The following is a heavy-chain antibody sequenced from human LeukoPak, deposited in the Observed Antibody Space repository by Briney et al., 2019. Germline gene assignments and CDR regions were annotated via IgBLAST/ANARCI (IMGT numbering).Heavy chain of an antibody. V-gene: IGHV4-59*08. D-gene: IGHD3-10*01. CDR3: ARYGITIVRGGKYYFDS. CDR2: IHYSGST. J-gene: IGHJ4*02. Sequence: SETLSLTCTVSGGSISSYFWSWIRQPPGKRLEWIGYIHYSGSTNYNPSLNSRVTISVDTSKNQFSLRLSSVTAADTAVYYCARYGITIVRGGKYYFDSWGQGTLVTVSS. CDR1: GGSISSYF.